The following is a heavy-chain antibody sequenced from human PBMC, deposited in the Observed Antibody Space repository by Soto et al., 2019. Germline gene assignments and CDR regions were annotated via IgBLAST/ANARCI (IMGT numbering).Heavy chain of an antibody. J-gene: IGHJ4*02. D-gene: IGHD2-15*01. V-gene: IGHV3-33*01. CDR3: ARADRYCSGGNWFTSDY. CDR2: IWYDGSNK. CDR1: GFTFSSYG. Sequence: GSLRLSCAASGFTFSSYGMHWVRQAPGKGLEWVAVIWYDGSNKYYADSVKGRFTISRDNSKNTLYLQMNSLRAEDTAVYYCARADRYCSGGNWFTSDYWGLGPLVTVSS.